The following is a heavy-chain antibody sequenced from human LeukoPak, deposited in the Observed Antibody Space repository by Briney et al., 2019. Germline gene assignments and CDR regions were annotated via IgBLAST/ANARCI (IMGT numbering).Heavy chain of an antibody. CDR1: GFTFSSHG. D-gene: IGHD3-10*01. V-gene: IGHV3-33*01. CDR3: ARDPLITMVRGVPMDV. CDR2: IWYDGSNK. J-gene: IGHJ6*02. Sequence: GGSLRLSCAASGFTFSSHGMHWVRQAPGKGLEWVAVIWYDGSNKYYADSVKGRFTISRDNSKNTLYLQMNSLRAEDTAVYYCARDPLITMVRGVPMDVWGQGTTVTVSS.